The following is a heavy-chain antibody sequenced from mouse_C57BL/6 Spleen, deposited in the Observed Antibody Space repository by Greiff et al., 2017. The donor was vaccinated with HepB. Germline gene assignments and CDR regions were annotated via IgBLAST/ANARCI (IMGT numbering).Heavy chain of an antibody. CDR1: GFNIKDDY. V-gene: IGHV14-4*01. CDR2: IDPENGDT. Sequence: VQLQQSGAELVRPGASVKLSCTASGFNIKDDYMHWVKQRPEQGLEWIGWIDPENGDTEYASKFQGKATITADTSSNTAYLQLSSLTSEDTAVYYCTTRYDGYYGYWGQGTTLTVSS. CDR3: TTRYDGYYGY. J-gene: IGHJ2*01. D-gene: IGHD2-3*01.